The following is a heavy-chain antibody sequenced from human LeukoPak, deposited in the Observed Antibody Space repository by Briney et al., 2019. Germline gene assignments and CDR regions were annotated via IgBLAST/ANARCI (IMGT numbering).Heavy chain of an antibody. D-gene: IGHD1-26*01. CDR3: VIGSMWSSDI. Sequence: PGGSLRLSCAASGFTFDVYWMTWVRQAPGKGLEWVANIKPDGSEKYHVDSVKGRFTISRDNAKNLLYLQMNNLRAEDTAIYYCVIGSMWSSDIWGQGTLVTVSS. CDR2: IKPDGSEK. J-gene: IGHJ3*02. CDR1: GFTFDVYW. V-gene: IGHV3-7*01.